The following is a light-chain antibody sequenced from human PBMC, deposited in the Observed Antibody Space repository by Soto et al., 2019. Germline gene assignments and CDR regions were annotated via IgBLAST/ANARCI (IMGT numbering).Light chain of an antibody. CDR1: TGAVTSGHY. J-gene: IGLJ1*01. CDR2: DTS. CDR3: LLSYSGALYV. V-gene: IGLV7-46*01. Sequence: QAFVTQEPSLTVSPGGTVTLTCGSSTGAVTSGHYPYWFQQKPGQAPRTLIYDTSNKHSWTPARFSGSLLGGKAALTLSGAQPEDEAEYYCLLSYSGALYVFGTGTKVTVL.